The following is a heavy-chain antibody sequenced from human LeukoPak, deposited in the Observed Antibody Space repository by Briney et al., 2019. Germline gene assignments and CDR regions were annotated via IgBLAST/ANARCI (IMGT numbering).Heavy chain of an antibody. J-gene: IGHJ4*02. D-gene: IGHD2-2*01. Sequence: ASVKVCCKASGYTFTSCGISWVRPAPGQGLVWMGWISAYNGNTNYAQKLQGRVTMTTDTSTSTAYMELRSLRSNDTAVYYCARSIPYCSSTSCYGGFFDYWGQGTLVTVSS. CDR3: ARSIPYCSSTSCYGGFFDY. CDR1: GYTFTSCG. CDR2: ISAYNGNT. V-gene: IGHV1-18*01.